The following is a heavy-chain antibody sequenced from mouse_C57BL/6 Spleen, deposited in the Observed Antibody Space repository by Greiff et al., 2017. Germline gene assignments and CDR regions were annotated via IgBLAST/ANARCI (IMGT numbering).Heavy chain of an antibody. Sequence: EVKLEESGPGLAKPSQTLSLTCSVTGYSITSDYWNWIRKFPGNKLEYMGYISYSGSTYYNPSLKSRISITRDTSKNQYYLQLNSVTTEDTATYYCARHYGNYNYAMDYWGQGTSVTVAS. CDR1: GYSITSDY. V-gene: IGHV3-8*01. CDR3: ARHYGNYNYAMDY. J-gene: IGHJ4*01. CDR2: ISYSGST. D-gene: IGHD2-1*01.